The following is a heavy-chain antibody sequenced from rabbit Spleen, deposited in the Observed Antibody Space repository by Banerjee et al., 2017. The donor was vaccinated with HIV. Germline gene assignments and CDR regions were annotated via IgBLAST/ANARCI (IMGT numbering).Heavy chain of an antibody. J-gene: IGHJ4*01. CDR2: IGAGSGSA. CDR1: GFSLSNNYV. D-gene: IGHD1-1*01. Sequence: QEQLVESGGGLVQPEGSLTLTCTASGFSLSNNYVICWVRQAPGKGLEWIGCIGAGSGSAYYASWAKGRFTISKTSSTTVTLQMTSLTVADTATYFCARSNSDVGGGNANLWGPGTLVTVS. V-gene: IGHV1S45*01. CDR3: ARSNSDVGGGNANL.